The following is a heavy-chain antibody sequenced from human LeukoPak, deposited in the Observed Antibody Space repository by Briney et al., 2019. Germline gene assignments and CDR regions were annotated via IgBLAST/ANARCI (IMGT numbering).Heavy chain of an antibody. CDR3: ARDHLDPLGDFWSGYLDY. CDR2: IWYDGSNK. J-gene: IGHJ4*02. D-gene: IGHD3-3*01. CDR1: GITLSNYG. Sequence: GGSLRLSCAVSGITLSNYGMHWVRQAPGKGLEWVAVIWYDGSNKYYADSVKGRFTISRDNSKITLYLQMNSLRAEDTAVYYCARDHLDPLGDFWSGYLDYWGQGTLVTVSS. V-gene: IGHV3-33*08.